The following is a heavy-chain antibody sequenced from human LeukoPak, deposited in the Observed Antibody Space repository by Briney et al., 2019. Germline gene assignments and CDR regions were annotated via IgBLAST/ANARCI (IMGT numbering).Heavy chain of an antibody. J-gene: IGHJ5*02. CDR1: GFTFSSYA. CDR2: LKGNGGST. Sequence: GGSLRLSCAASGFTFSSYAMSWVRRAPGKGLEWVAGLKGNGGSTDYADSVKGRFTISRDNSKNTLFLQMNSLRAEDTALYYCAKDSYYYGSGSYIAWGQGTLVSVSS. V-gene: IGHV3-23*01. CDR3: AKDSYYYGSGSYIA. D-gene: IGHD3-10*01.